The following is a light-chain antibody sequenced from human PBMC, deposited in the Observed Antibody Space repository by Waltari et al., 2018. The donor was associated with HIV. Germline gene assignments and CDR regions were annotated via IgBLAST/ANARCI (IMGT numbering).Light chain of an antibody. CDR2: GNS. Sequence: QSVLTQPPSVSGAPGQRVTISCTGSSSNIGAGYDVHWYQQLPGTAPKLLIYGNSNRPSGVPDRFSGSKSGTSASLAITGLQAEDEADYYCTSYTSLTTAVFGGGTKLTVL. CDR3: TSYTSLTTAV. CDR1: SSNIGAGYD. J-gene: IGLJ2*01. V-gene: IGLV1-40*01.